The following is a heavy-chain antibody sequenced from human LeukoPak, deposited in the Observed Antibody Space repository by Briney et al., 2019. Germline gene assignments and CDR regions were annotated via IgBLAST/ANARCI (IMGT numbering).Heavy chain of an antibody. CDR2: ISGSGVGT. Sequence: GGSLRLSCAASGFTFSTYAMSWVRQAPGKGLEWVSAISGSGVGTYYADSVKGRFTISRDNSKNTLFLQMNSLRAEDTAVYYCAHNSSPWSFDSWGQGTLVTVSS. V-gene: IGHV3-23*01. CDR1: GFTFSTYA. D-gene: IGHD6-19*01. CDR3: AHNSSPWSFDS. J-gene: IGHJ4*02.